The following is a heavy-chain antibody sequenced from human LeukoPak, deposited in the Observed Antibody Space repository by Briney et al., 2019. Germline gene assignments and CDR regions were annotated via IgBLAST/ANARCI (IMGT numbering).Heavy chain of an antibody. V-gene: IGHV7-4-1*02. D-gene: IGHD2-2*02. Sequence: GASVTVSCTASGYTFTSYAMNWVRQAPGQGLEWMGWINTNTGNPTYAQGFIGRFVFSLDTSVSTAYLQISSLKAEDTAVYYCARGRYCSSTSCYTLPQDDYWGQGTLVTVSS. J-gene: IGHJ4*02. CDR3: ARGRYCSSTSCYTLPQDDY. CDR2: INTNTGNP. CDR1: GYTFTSYA.